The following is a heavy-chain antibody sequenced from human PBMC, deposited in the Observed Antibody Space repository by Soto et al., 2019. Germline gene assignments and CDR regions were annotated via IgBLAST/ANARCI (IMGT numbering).Heavy chain of an antibody. CDR3: ARSTYGDFDY. CDR2: IYYSGST. CDR1: GGSISSYY. J-gene: IGHJ4*02. D-gene: IGHD4-17*01. V-gene: IGHV4-59*01. Sequence: ETLSLTCTVSGGSISSYYWSWIRQPPGKGLEWIGYIYYSGSTNYNPSLKSRVTISVDTSKNQFSLKLSSVTAADTAVYYCARSTYGDFDYWGQGTLVTVSS.